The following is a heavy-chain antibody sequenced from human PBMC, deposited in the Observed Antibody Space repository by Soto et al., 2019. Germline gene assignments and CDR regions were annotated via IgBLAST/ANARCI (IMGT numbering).Heavy chain of an antibody. CDR1: GFSLSTTGMC. V-gene: IGHV2-70*13. CDR2: VDWGDSE. J-gene: IGHJ6*02. Sequence: GSGPTLVNPTETLTLTCTLSGFSLSTTGMCVTWLRQSPGRALEWLGTVDWGDSEYYNPSLKTRLTISRDTSKNQVVLTMTNMDPVDTGTYYCARMAAAGIYYYYGMDVWGLGATVTVSS. CDR3: ARMAAAGIYYYYGMDV. D-gene: IGHD6-13*01.